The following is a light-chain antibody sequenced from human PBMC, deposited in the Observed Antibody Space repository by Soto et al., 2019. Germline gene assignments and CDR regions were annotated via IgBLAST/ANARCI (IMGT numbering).Light chain of an antibody. Sequence: DIQMTQSPSSLSASVGDRVTITCRASQSINSYLTWYQQKPGKAPNLLIYTASSLQTGVPSRFSGSGSGTDFTLTISSLQPEDFATYYCQQRYSSPPQTFGQGTKVEIK. V-gene: IGKV1-39*01. CDR3: QQRYSSPPQT. J-gene: IGKJ1*01. CDR2: TAS. CDR1: QSINSY.